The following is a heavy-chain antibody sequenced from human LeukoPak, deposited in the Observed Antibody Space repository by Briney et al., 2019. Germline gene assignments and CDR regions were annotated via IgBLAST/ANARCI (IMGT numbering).Heavy chain of an antibody. CDR3: TILAVASDFDY. CDR2: IWYDGSDK. J-gene: IGHJ4*02. CDR1: GFPFSTYG. D-gene: IGHD6-19*01. Sequence: GRSLRLSCAVSGFPFSTYGMHWVRQAPGKGLEWVGIIWYDGSDKYYGDSLKGRFTISRDNSKNTLYLQMNSLRAEDTAVYYCTILAVASDFDYWGQGTLVTVSS. V-gene: IGHV3-33*01.